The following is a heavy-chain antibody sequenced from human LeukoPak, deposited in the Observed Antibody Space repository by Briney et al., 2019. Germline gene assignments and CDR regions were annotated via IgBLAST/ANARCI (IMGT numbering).Heavy chain of an antibody. D-gene: IGHD2-15*01. CDR3: ARGACSGGSCYYYYYYMDV. V-gene: IGHV1-2*02. J-gene: IGHJ6*03. CDR2: INPNSGGT. Sequence: WASVKVSCKASGYTFTGYYMHWVRQAPGQGLEWMGWINPNSGGTNYAQKFQGRVTMTRDTSISTAYMELSRLRSDDTAVYYCARGACSGGSCYYYYYYMDVWGKGTTVTVSS. CDR1: GYTFTGYY.